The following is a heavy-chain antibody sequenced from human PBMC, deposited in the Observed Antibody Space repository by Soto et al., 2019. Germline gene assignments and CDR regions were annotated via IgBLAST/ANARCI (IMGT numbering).Heavy chain of an antibody. J-gene: IGHJ4*02. CDR3: ARDLDASGSYYTDD. Sequence: GASVKVSCKASGYTFSSIGISWVRQAPGQGLEWMGWISPYEGNTHYAQGLQGRVTMTTDTSTSTAYMELRSLRSDDTAVYYCARDLDASGSYYTDDWGQGTLVTVSS. V-gene: IGHV1-18*01. CDR2: ISPYEGNT. CDR1: GYTFSSIG. D-gene: IGHD3-10*01.